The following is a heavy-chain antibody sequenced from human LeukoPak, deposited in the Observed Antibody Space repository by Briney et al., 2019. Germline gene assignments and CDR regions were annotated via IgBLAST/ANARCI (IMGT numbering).Heavy chain of an antibody. D-gene: IGHD2-2*01. CDR1: GGSISSSSYY. V-gene: IGHV4-39*07. CDR3: ARVLPAPVDYYYMDV. CDR2: IYYSGST. Sequence: PSETLSLTCTVSGGSISSSSYYWGWIRQPPGKGLEWIGSIYYSGSTYYNPSLKSRVTISVDTSKNQFSLKLSSVTAADTAVYYCARVLPAPVDYYYMDVWGKGTTVTVSS. J-gene: IGHJ6*03.